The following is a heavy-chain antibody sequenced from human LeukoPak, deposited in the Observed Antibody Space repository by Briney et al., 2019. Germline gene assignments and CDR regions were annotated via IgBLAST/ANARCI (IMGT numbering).Heavy chain of an antibody. CDR3: TRSGFGGGVHFDY. CDR1: GYTFTNYD. CDR2: MNPNSGDT. J-gene: IGHJ4*02. D-gene: IGHD3-16*01. Sequence: HEASVKVSCKASGYTFTNYDINWVRQAAGQGLEWMGWMNPNSGDTDYVEKFQGRVTVTRDTSMNTAYMELSSLRSDDTAVYYCTRSGFGGGVHFDYWGQGTPVTVSS. V-gene: IGHV1-8*01.